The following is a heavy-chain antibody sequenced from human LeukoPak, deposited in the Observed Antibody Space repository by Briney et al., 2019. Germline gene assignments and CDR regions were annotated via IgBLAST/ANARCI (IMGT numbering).Heavy chain of an antibody. Sequence: GGSLRLSCAASGFTSTSHSMTWVRQPPGKGLEWVSCISSSGSYIFYADSVQGRFTISRDNAKKSLYLQMNSLRADDTAIYYCARVRSYSNSYYDFDPWGQGTLVTVSS. CDR3: ARVRSYSNSYYDFDP. J-gene: IGHJ5*02. D-gene: IGHD6-13*01. V-gene: IGHV3-21*01. CDR1: GFTSTSHS. CDR2: ISSSGSYI.